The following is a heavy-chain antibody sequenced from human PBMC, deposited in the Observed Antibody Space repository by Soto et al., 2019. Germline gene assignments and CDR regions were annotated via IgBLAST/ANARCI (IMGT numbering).Heavy chain of an antibody. D-gene: IGHD3-10*01. CDR3: ARVLYYGSGSYSPYGMDV. CDR1: GVSFNNNG. Sequence: QVQLVQSGAEVKKPGSSVKVSCKTSGVSFNNNGIGWVRQAPGHGLEWMGGGSTPFRTSNYARKFQGRIPLTADASTGTVNMELSSLTSEDTAQYYCARVLYYGSGSYSPYGMDVWGQGTTVTVSS. V-gene: IGHV1-69*01. J-gene: IGHJ6*02. CDR2: GSTPFRTS.